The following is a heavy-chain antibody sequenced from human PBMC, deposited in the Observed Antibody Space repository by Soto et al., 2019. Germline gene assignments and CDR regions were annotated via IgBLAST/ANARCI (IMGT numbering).Heavy chain of an antibody. CDR1: GGSISSSNW. CDR3: ASYYYDSSGYFNWFDP. D-gene: IGHD3-22*01. CDR2: IYHSGST. Sequence: SETLSLTCAVSGGSISSSNWWSWVRQPPGKGLEWIGEIYHSGSTNYNPSLKSRVTISVDKSKNQFSLKLSSVTAADTAVYYCASYYYDSSGYFNWFDPWGQGTLVTGSS. J-gene: IGHJ5*02. V-gene: IGHV4-4*02.